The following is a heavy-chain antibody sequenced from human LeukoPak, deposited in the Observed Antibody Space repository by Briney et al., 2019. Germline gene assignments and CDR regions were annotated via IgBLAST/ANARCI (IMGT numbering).Heavy chain of an antibody. J-gene: IGHJ4*02. CDR3: ARIGLYSSASYYFDY. CDR2: IYHSGST. D-gene: IGHD6-19*01. V-gene: IGHV4-4*02. Sequence: SETLSLTCAVSGGPISSSNWWSWVRQPPGKGLEWIGEIYHSGSTNYNPSLKSRVTISVDTSKNQFSLKLNSVTAADTAVYYCARIGLYSSASYYFDYWGQGTLVTVSS. CDR1: GGPISSSNW.